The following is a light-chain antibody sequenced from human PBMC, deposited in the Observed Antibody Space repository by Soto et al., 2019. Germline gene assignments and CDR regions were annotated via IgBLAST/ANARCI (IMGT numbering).Light chain of an antibody. CDR1: SSDVGGYNY. CDR3: SSDTTSSTHWV. Sequence: QSVLTQPASVSGSPGQSITISCTGTSSDVGGYNYVSWYQQHPGKAPKLMIYEVSNRPSGVSNRFSGSKSGTTASLTISGLQAEDEADYYCSSDTTSSTHWVFGGGTKVTVL. V-gene: IGLV2-14*01. J-gene: IGLJ3*02. CDR2: EVS.